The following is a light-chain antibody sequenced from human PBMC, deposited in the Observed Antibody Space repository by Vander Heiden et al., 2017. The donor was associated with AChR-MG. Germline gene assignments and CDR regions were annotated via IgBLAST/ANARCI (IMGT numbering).Light chain of an antibody. CDR3: QAWDRTTVV. CDR1: KLGNKY. Sequence: SYALTQPPSVSVSPGQTASITCSGDKLGNKYASWYQQKPGQSPVLVIYQDTNRPSGIPERFSGSNSGNTATLTISGTQATDEADYYCQAWDRTTVVFGGGTKLTVL. J-gene: IGLJ2*01. CDR2: QDT. V-gene: IGLV3-1*01.